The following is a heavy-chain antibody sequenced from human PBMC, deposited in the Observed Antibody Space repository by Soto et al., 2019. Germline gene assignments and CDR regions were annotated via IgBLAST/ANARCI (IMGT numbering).Heavy chain of an antibody. CDR1: GGSFSGYY. CDR3: ARGGTTVTTRGVFKSNWFDP. CDR2: INHSGST. Sequence: SETLSLTCAVYGGSFSGYYWSWIRQPPGKGLEWIGEINHSGSTNYNPSLKSRVTISVDTSKNQFSLKLSSVTAADTAVYYCARGGTTVTTRGVFKSNWFDPWGQGTLVTVSS. J-gene: IGHJ5*02. D-gene: IGHD4-17*01. V-gene: IGHV4-34*01.